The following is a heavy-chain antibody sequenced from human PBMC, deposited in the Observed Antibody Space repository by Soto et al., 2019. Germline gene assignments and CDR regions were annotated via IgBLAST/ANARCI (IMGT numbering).Heavy chain of an antibody. V-gene: IGHV3-23*01. D-gene: IGHD3-22*01. CDR2: ISGSGDRT. CDR1: GITISNYP. Sequence: GGSLRLSCAASGITISNYPMSWVRQAPGKGLDWVSGISGSGDRTYYADSAKGRFTVSKDISKNSLSLQLDSLRVEDTAVYFCVKDDGGYPSTAPHWGQGTLVTVSS. J-gene: IGHJ4*02. CDR3: VKDDGGYPSTAPH.